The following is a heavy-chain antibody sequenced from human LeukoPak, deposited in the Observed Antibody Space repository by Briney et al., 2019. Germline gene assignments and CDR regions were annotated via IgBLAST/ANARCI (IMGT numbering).Heavy chain of an antibody. CDR1: GFTFSSYE. D-gene: IGHD3-22*01. CDR2: ISSSGSTI. V-gene: IGHV3-48*03. J-gene: IGHJ4*02. Sequence: GGSLRLSCAASGFTFSSYEMNWVRQAPGKGLEWVSYISSSGSTIYYADSVKGRFTISRDNAKNSLYLQMNSLRAEDTAVYYCARERSGYNDYWGQGTLVTVSS. CDR3: ARERSGYNDY.